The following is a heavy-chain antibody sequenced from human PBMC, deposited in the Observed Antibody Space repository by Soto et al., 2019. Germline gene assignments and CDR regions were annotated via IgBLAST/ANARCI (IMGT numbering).Heavy chain of an antibody. CDR1: GGSISSGGYS. D-gene: IGHD1-1*01. Sequence: PSETLSLTCAVSGGSISSGGYSWSWIWQPPGKGLEWIGYIYPSGSTYYNPSLKSRVTISVDRSKNQFSLKLSSVTAADTAVYYCARAGMSKQPRTAGNWFEPWGQGTLVTVSS. J-gene: IGHJ5*02. CDR3: ARAGMSKQPRTAGNWFEP. V-gene: IGHV4-30-2*01. CDR2: IYPSGST.